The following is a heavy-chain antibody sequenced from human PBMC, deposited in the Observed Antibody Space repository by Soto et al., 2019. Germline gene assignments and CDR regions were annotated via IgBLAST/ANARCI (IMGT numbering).Heavy chain of an antibody. CDR3: ARDRRPNSGSYSFDY. D-gene: IGHD1-26*01. Sequence: QVQLVQSGAEVKKPGASVKVSCKASGYTFTSYAMHWVRQAPGQRPEGMGWINAGNGNTKYSQKFQRRVTITRDTSASTAYMELSSLRSEDTAVYYCARDRRPNSGSYSFDYWGQGTLVTVSS. CDR2: INAGNGNT. J-gene: IGHJ4*02. CDR1: GYTFTSYA. V-gene: IGHV1-3*01.